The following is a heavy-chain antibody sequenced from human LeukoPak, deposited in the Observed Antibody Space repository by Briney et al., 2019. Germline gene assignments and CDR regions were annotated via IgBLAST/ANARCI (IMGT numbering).Heavy chain of an antibody. CDR2: INSDGSIT. D-gene: IGHD2-2*01. CDR1: GFTFSSYW. CDR3: ASSTQISKYADY. J-gene: IGHJ4*02. Sequence: PGGSLRLSCAASGFTFSSYWMHWVRQAPGKGLVWVSRINSDGSITTYADSVRGRFTISRDNAKSTLYLQMNSLRAEDTAVCYCASSTQISKYADYWGQGALVTVSS. V-gene: IGHV3-74*01.